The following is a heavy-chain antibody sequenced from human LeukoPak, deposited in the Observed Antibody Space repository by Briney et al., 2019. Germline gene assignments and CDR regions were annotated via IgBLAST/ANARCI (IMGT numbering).Heavy chain of an antibody. D-gene: IGHD2-8*01. CDR3: AKYRSSYCTNGVCDWFDP. CDR2: IWYDGSNK. V-gene: IGHV3-33*06. Sequence: GGSLRLSCAASGCTFSSYGMHWVRQAPGKGLEWVAVIWYDGSNKYYADSVRGRFAISRDNSKNTLYLQMNSLRAEDTAVYYCAKYRSSYCTNGVCDWFDPWGQGTLVTVSS. J-gene: IGHJ5*02. CDR1: GCTFSSYG.